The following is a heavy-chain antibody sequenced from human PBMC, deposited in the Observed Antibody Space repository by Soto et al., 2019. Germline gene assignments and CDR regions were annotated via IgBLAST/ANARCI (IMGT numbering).Heavy chain of an antibody. J-gene: IGHJ2*01. D-gene: IGHD2-21*01. CDR1: GFTFTRYG. CDR3: VRDGEVGIGKCYCGL. V-gene: IGHV3-33*01. Sequence: QVQLVESGGGVVQSGRSLRLSCVTSGFTFTRYGFHWVRQAPGKGLEWVAVIWYDGSKEYYGDSVKDRFAISKDNSKNSVYLQMNSLTAEDTAMYYCVRDGEVGIGKCYCGLWGRGTLVTVSA. CDR2: IWYDGSKE.